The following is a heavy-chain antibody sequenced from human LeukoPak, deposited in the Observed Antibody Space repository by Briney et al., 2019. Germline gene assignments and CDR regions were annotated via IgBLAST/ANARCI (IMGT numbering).Heavy chain of an antibody. V-gene: IGHV3-64D*09. D-gene: IGHD1-1*01. Sequence: GGSLRLSCSASGLTFSAYAMYWVRQAPGKGLEYVSGISNNGGSSFYADSVKGRFTISRDNSKNTLYLQMSSLRAEDTAVYYCVKITSVTGGDCWGQGTRLTVSS. CDR3: VKITSVTGGDC. CDR1: GLTFSAYA. J-gene: IGHJ4*02. CDR2: ISNNGGSS.